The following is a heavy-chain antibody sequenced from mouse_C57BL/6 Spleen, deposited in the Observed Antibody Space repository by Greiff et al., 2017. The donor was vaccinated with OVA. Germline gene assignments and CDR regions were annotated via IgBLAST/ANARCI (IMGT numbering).Heavy chain of an antibody. CDR1: GYAFSSYW. Sequence: QVQLQQSGAELVKPGASVKISCTASGYAFSSYWMNWVKQRPGKGLEWIGQIYPGDGDTNYNGKFKGKATLTADKSSSTAYMQLSSLTSEDSAVYFCARSDTTPAMDYWGQGTSVTVSS. V-gene: IGHV1-80*01. D-gene: IGHD1-1*01. CDR3: ARSDTTPAMDY. CDR2: IYPGDGDT. J-gene: IGHJ4*01.